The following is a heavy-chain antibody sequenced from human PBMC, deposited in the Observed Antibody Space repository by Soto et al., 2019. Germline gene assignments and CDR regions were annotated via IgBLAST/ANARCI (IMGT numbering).Heavy chain of an antibody. D-gene: IGHD3-22*01. CDR3: ASQRYRPSGSGYFDY. Sequence: QLQLQESGPGLVKPSETLSLTCTVSGGSISSRTYYWGWIRQSPGKGLEWMGSMSSTGTSYYDPPLKSRVAISVDTSKNQFSLKLTHVNAADTAVYYCASQRYRPSGSGYFDYWGQGILVTVSP. CDR1: GGSISSRTYY. J-gene: IGHJ4*02. V-gene: IGHV4-39*01. CDR2: MSSTGTS.